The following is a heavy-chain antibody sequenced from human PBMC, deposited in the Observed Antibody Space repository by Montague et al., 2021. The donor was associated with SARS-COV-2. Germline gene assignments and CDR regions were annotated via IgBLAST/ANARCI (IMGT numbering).Heavy chain of an antibody. CDR1: GGSISSYY. Sequence: SETLSLTCTVSGGSISSYYWSWIRQPPGRGLQWIGYISYSGSTNYNPSLKSRVTISVDTSRNHLSLELTSVTAADTAVYYRARDSRTSGWGYWYHGLDVWGQGTTVIVSS. V-gene: IGHV4-59*12. D-gene: IGHD6-19*01. CDR2: ISYSGST. CDR3: ARDSRTSGWGYWYHGLDV. J-gene: IGHJ6*02.